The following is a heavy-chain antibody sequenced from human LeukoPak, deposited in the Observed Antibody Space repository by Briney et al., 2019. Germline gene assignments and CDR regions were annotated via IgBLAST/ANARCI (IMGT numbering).Heavy chain of an antibody. CDR1: GGSISSGGYY. CDR2: XXXXGST. D-gene: IGHD2-15*01. CDR3: ARAQLLLPWYYYYYGMDV. V-gene: IGHV4-31*03. Sequence: SQTLSLTCTVSGGSISSGGYYWSWIRQHPGKGLXXXXXXXXXGSTYYNPSLKSRVTISVDTSKNQFSLKLSSVTAADTAVYYCARAQLLLPWYYYYYGMDVWGQGTTVTVSS. J-gene: IGHJ6*02.